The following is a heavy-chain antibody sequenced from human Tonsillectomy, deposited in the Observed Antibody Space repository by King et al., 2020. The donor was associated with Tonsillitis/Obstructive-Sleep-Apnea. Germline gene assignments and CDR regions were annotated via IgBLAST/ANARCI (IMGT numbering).Heavy chain of an antibody. CDR2: IYPGDSDT. CDR3: ARGYCSSTRCYRAAYDY. V-gene: IGHV5-51*01. CDR1: GYSFTSYW. J-gene: IGHJ4*02. D-gene: IGHD2-2*02. Sequence: VQLVESGAEVKKPGESLKISCKGSGYSFTSYWIGWVRQMPGKGLEWMGIIYPGDSDTIYSPSFQGQVTISADKSISTAYLQWSSLKASYTAMFYCARGYCSSTRCYRAAYDYWGQGTLVTVSS.